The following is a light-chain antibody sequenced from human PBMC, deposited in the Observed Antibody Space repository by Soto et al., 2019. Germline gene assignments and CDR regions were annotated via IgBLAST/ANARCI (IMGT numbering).Light chain of an antibody. CDR3: QQYGSSPLT. V-gene: IGKV3-20*01. J-gene: IGKJ4*01. CDR2: GAS. CDR1: QSVTSTY. Sequence: EIELTQSPGALSLSPRERATLSCRASQSVTSTYLAWYLQKPGKASRLLIYGASSRASGIPERFSGSGSGTEFTLTISSLEPDDFAVYYCQQYGSSPLTFGGGTKVDIK.